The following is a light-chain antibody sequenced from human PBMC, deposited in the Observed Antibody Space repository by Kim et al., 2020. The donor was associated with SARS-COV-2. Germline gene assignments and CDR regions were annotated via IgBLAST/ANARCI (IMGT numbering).Light chain of an antibody. CDR3: NSRDSSGNHFWV. CDR1: SLRSYY. Sequence: SSELTQDPAVSVALGQTVRITCQGDSLRSYYASWYQQKPGQAPVLVIYGKNNRPSGIPDRFSGSSSGNTASLTITGPQSEDEADYYCNSRDSSGNHFWVF. J-gene: IGLJ3*02. V-gene: IGLV3-19*01. CDR2: GKN.